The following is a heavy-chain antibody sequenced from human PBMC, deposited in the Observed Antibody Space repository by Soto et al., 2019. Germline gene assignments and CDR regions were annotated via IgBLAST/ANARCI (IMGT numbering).Heavy chain of an antibody. V-gene: IGHV4-4*07. D-gene: IGHD1-1*01. CDR1: GVSVRSYT. J-gene: IGHJ4*02. Sequence: QLQLQESGPGQVRPSETLSLTCIVSGVSVRSYTWSWVRQPANKGLEWIGRVFSSVSATYNPSLKSRVTITMDTPENRISLKLDSVTAAYAGVYYCARDGTTTGDTWGPGTAVTVSS. CDR3: ARDGTTTGDT. CDR2: VFSSVSA.